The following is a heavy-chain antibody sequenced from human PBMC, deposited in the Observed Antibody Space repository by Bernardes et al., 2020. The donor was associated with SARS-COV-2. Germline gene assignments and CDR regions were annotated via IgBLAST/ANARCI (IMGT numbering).Heavy chain of an antibody. V-gene: IGHV3-15*01. D-gene: IGHD3-10*01. CDR1: GFTFSNAW. Sequence: GGSLRLSCAASGFTFSNAWMSWVRQAPGKGLEWVGRINSKTDGGTTDYAAPVKGRFTISRDDSKNTLYLQMNSLKTEDTAVYYCTTFLVQGGWFDPWGQGTLVTVSS. J-gene: IGHJ5*02. CDR2: INSKTDGGTT. CDR3: TTFLVQGGWFDP.